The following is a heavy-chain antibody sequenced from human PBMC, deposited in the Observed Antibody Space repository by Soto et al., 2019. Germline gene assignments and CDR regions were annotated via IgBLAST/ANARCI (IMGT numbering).Heavy chain of an antibody. J-gene: IGHJ5*02. Sequence: QLQLQESGPGLVKPSETLSLTCSVSGGSISSVSYYWGWIRQPPGKGLEWIGSIYYSGSAYYSPSLKGRVTMSVDTSKNQLSLELRSVTAADTAVYYCARLLCNSPNCVPLDPWGQGTVVTVSS. CDR1: GGSISSVSYY. D-gene: IGHD2-2*01. CDR3: ARLLCNSPNCVPLDP. V-gene: IGHV4-39*01. CDR2: IYYSGSA.